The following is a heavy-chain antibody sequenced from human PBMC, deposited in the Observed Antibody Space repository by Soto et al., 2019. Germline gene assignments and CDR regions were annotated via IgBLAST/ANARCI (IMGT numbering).Heavy chain of an antibody. CDR3: ARGGYYYENSGQNAYDY. CDR1: GGSISSGGYY. J-gene: IGHJ4*01. Sequence: SETLSLTCTVSGGSISSGGYYWSWIRQHPGKGLEWIGYIYYGGSTYYNPSPKSRATISGDTSKNQFSLKLSSVTAADTAVYYCARGGYYYENSGQNAYDYWGQGILVTVSS. D-gene: IGHD3-22*01. V-gene: IGHV4-31*03. CDR2: IYYGGST.